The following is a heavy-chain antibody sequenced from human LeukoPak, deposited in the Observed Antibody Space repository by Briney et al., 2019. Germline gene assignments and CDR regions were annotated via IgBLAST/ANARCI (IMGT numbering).Heavy chain of an antibody. CDR1: GDSVSSNSAA. CDR2: TYYRSKWFN. J-gene: IGHJ4*02. D-gene: IGHD3-22*01. CDR3: ARESDSSGYYPYYFDY. Sequence: SQTLSLTCAISGDSVSSNSAAWNWIRQSPSRGLEWLGRTYYRSKWFNDYAVSVKSRITINPDTSKNQFSLQLNSVTPEDTAVYYRARESDSSGYYPYYFDYWGQGTLVTVSS. V-gene: IGHV6-1*01.